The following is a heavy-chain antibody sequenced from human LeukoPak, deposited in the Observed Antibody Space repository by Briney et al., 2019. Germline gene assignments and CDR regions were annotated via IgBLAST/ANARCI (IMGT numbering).Heavy chain of an antibody. Sequence: PSETLSLTCTVSGGSISSYYRSWIRQPPGKGLEWIGYIYYSGSTNYNPSLKSRVTISVDTSKNQFSLKLSSVTAADTAVYYCALSLGFGELLVDYWGQGTLVTVSS. CDR1: GGSISSYY. D-gene: IGHD3-10*01. V-gene: IGHV4-59*01. CDR2: IYYSGST. J-gene: IGHJ4*02. CDR3: ALSLGFGELLVDY.